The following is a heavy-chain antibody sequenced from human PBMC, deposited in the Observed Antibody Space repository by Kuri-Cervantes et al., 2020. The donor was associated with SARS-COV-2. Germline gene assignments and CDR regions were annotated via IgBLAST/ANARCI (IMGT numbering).Heavy chain of an antibody. V-gene: IGHV1-2*04. J-gene: IGHJ4*02. Sequence: ASVKVSCKASGYTSTGYYMHWVRQAPGQGLEWMGWINPNSGGTNYAQKFQGWVTMTRDTSISTAYMELSRLRSDDTAVYYCARGGEMATIMHRLDYWGQGTLVTVSS. D-gene: IGHD5-24*01. CDR2: INPNSGGT. CDR3: ARGGEMATIMHRLDY. CDR1: GYTSTGYY.